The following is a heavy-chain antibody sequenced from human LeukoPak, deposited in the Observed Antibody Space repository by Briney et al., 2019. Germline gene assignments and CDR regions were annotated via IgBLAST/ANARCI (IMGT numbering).Heavy chain of an antibody. CDR1: GFTFSSYG. D-gene: IGHD6-13*01. V-gene: IGHV3-33*06. J-gene: IGHJ4*02. CDR2: IWYDGSNK. CDR3: AKDQLKLSIAAAGGLDY. Sequence: GGSLRLSCAASGFTFSSYGMHWVRQAPGKGLEWVAVIWYDGSNKYYADSVKGRFTISRDNSKNTLYLQMNSLRAEDTAVYYCAKDQLKLSIAAAGGLDYWGQGTLVTVSS.